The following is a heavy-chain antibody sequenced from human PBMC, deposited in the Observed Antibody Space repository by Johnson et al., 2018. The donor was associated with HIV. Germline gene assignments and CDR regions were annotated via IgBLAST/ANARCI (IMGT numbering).Heavy chain of an antibody. CDR1: GFTFASYA. V-gene: IGHV3-66*01. CDR3: ARDRVPDAFDI. Sequence: MQLVESGGGLVQPGGSLRLSCAASGFTFASYAMSWVRQAPGKGLEWVSVIYSGGSTYYADSVKGRFTISRDNSKNTLYLQMNSLRAEDTAVYYCARDRVPDAFDIWGQGTMVTVSS. D-gene: IGHD3-3*01. J-gene: IGHJ3*02. CDR2: IYSGGST.